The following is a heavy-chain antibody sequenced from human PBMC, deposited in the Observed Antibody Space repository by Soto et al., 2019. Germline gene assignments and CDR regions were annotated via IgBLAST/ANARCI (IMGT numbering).Heavy chain of an antibody. D-gene: IGHD1-1*01. J-gene: IGHJ3*02. CDR1: GYTFTSYG. Sequence: ASVKVSCKASGYTFTSYGISWVRQAPGQGLEWMGCISAYNGNTHYAQKLQGRVTMTPDKSTSTAYMGLRGLRSDDTAVYYGARDRAGNDDAFDIWGQGTMVTVSS. V-gene: IGHV1-18*01. CDR3: ARDRAGNDDAFDI. CDR2: ISAYNGNT.